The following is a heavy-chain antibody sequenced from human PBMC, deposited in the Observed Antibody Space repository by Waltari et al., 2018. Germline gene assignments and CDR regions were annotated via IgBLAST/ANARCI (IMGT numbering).Heavy chain of an antibody. CDR3: ARGGDDYGAFDI. V-gene: IGHV1-69*13. CDR1: GGTFSSYA. CDR2: IITIFGTA. J-gene: IGHJ3*02. D-gene: IGHD4-17*01. Sequence: QVQLVQSVAEVKKPGSSVKVSCKASGGTFSSYAISWVRQAPGQGLEWMGGIITIFGTANYAQKFQGRGTTTADESTSTAYMELSSLRSEDTAVYYCARGGDDYGAFDIWGQGTMVTVSS.